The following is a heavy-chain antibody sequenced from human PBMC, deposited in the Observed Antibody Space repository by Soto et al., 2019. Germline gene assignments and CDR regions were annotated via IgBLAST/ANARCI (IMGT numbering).Heavy chain of an antibody. CDR1: GFSFSSHG. CDR2: ISYDGSSK. Sequence: QVQLVESGGGVVQPGRSLRLSCAASGFSFSSHGMHWVRQAPGKGLEWVAVISYDGSSKYYADSVKGRFTISRDNSKNPRFLKRHGLGSGVRAVYYCDNVGGYVLGSWGDYGGKGPLVPVPS. V-gene: IGHV3-30*03. D-gene: IGHD3-10*02. J-gene: IGHJ4*02. CDR3: DNVGGYVLGSWGDY.